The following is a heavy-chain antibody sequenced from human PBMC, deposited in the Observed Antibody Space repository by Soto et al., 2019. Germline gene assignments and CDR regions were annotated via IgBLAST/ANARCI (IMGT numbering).Heavy chain of an antibody. J-gene: IGHJ4*02. CDR1: GYTFTSYG. D-gene: IGHD3-3*01. CDR3: ARGRTEIYYDFWSGYLVRYFDY. Sequence: ASVKVSCKASGYTFTSYGISWVRQAPGQGLEWMGWISAYNGNTNYAQKLQGRVTMTTDTSTSTAYMELRSLRSDDTAVYYCARGRTEIYYDFWSGYLVRYFDYWGQGTLVTVSS. V-gene: IGHV1-18*01. CDR2: ISAYNGNT.